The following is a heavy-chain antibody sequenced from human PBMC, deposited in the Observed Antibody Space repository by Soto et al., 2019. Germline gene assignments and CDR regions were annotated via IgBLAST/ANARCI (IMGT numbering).Heavy chain of an antibody. CDR3: ATYTVGEGGRGY. V-gene: IGHV4-4*09. CDR1: GGSMSGQH. CDR2: HHSDST. Sequence: QVQLQESGPGLVKPSETLSLTCTGSGGSMSGQHWSWIRQPPGKGLEWIGHHSDSTSYNPSLKSRVITSTDTSKNQFSLKLSSVTAAATAVYYCATYTVGEGGRGYWGQGALVTVSS. J-gene: IGHJ4*02. D-gene: IGHD3-16*01.